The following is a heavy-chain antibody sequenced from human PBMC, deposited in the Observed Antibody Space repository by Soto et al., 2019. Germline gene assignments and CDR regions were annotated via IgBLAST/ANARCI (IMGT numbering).Heavy chain of an antibody. Sequence: SETLSLTCTVSGGSISSYYWSWIRQPPGKGLERIGYIYYSGSTNYSPSLKSRVSISIDTSKKQFSLKVSSVTAADTAMYYCARGYCSTSSCYEFDSWGQGTLVTVSS. CDR3: ARGYCSTSSCYEFDS. V-gene: IGHV4-59*01. J-gene: IGHJ4*02. D-gene: IGHD2-2*01. CDR2: IYYSGST. CDR1: GGSISSYY.